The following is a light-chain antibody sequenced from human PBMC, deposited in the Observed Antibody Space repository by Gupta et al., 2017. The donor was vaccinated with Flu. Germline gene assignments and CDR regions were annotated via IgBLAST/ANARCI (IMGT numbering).Light chain of an antibody. CDR1: QSVSSD. J-gene: IGKJ4*01. CDR2: DAS. Sequence: TLSLSPGERATLSCRARQSVSSDVAWYKNKPGQAPRILIYDASKRATAITARFSGSGDGTDVTLTISSRDPEDFGVYYCLHRSSWHPRLTFGRGTKVEIK. V-gene: IGKV3D-11*02. CDR3: LHRSSWHPRLT.